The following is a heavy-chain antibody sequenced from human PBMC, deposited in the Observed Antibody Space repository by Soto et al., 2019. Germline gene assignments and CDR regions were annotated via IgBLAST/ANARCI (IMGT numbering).Heavy chain of an antibody. CDR1: GASINTYY. Sequence: PSETLSLTCTISGASINTYYWSWIRRPPGQGLEWIGYMYYSGSTSYNPSLESRVTISADRARNRFSLRLSSVTAADTAMYFCARLGSPRGDYYDSSGYYFDHWGLGTLVTSPQ. D-gene: IGHD3-22*01. CDR3: ARLGSPRGDYYDSSGYYFDH. CDR2: MYYSGST. V-gene: IGHV4-59*08. J-gene: IGHJ4*02.